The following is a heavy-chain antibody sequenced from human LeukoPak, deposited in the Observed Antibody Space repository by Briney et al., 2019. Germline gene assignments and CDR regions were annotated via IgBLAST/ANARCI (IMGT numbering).Heavy chain of an antibody. CDR1: GFTFSSYG. V-gene: IGHV3-23*01. J-gene: IGHJ4*02. Sequence: GGSLRLSCAASGFTFSSYGMSWVRQAPGKGLEWVSAISGSGGSTYYADSVKGRFTISRDNSKTTLYLQMNSLRAEDTAVYYCAKAGAVVVVAAKYFDHWGQGTLVTVSS. CDR2: ISGSGGST. CDR3: AKAGAVVVVAAKYFDH. D-gene: IGHD2-15*01.